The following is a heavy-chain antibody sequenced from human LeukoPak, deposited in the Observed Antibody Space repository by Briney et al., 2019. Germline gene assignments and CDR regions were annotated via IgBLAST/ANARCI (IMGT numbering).Heavy chain of an antibody. CDR3: ARRKITMMRFSYFDY. Sequence: PSETLSLTCAVYGGSFSGYYWSWIRQPPGKGLEWVGEINHSGSTNYNPSLKSRVTISVDTSKNQFSLKLSSVTAADTAVYYCARRKITMMRFSYFDYWGQGTLVTVSS. CDR2: INHSGST. J-gene: IGHJ4*02. V-gene: IGHV4-34*01. CDR1: GGSFSGYY. D-gene: IGHD3-22*01.